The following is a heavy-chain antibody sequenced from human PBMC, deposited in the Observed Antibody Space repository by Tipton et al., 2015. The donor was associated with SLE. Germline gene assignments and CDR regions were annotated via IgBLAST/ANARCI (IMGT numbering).Heavy chain of an antibody. CDR3: ARRLRDAFDI. CDR1: GGSFNYYY. Sequence: TLSLTCVVYGGSFNYYYWSWIRQPPGKGLEWIGEVNHAGSTNYNPSLKSRVTISVDTSKNQFSLKLTSATAADTAVYFCARRLRDAFDIWGQGTLVTVSS. V-gene: IGHV4-34*01. CDR2: VNHAGST. D-gene: IGHD3-10*01. J-gene: IGHJ3*02.